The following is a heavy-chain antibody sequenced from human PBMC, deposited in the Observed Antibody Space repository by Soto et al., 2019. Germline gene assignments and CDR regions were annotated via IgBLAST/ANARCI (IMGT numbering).Heavy chain of an antibody. CDR3: ARGMYGDY. CDR1: GYAFTTYG. J-gene: IGHJ4*02. D-gene: IGHD2-8*01. Sequence: QVHLVQSGAEVKKPGASVKVSCKGSGYAFTTYGMTWVRQAPGQGLELKGWISAHKGNTNYAQKLQVRVTVTRDTSTSTAYMELRSLRSDDTAVYYCARGMYGDYWGQGALVTVSS. V-gene: IGHV1-18*01. CDR2: ISAHKGNT.